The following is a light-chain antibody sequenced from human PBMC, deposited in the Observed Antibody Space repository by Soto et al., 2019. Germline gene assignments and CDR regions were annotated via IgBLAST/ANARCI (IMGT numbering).Light chain of an antibody. J-gene: IGKJ5*01. V-gene: IGKV3-15*01. CDR1: HYIYSN. Sequence: EIVMTHSPATLSVSPGEIATLSCAASHYIYSNVAWFQQRPGQAPRLLIYGASTRATGIPARFSGSGSGTEFTLTISSLQSEDFAVYYCQQFNYWPPITFGQGTRLEIK. CDR2: GAS. CDR3: QQFNYWPPIT.